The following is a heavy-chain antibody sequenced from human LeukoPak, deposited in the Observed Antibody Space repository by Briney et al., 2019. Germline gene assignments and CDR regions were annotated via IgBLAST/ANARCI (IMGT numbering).Heavy chain of an antibody. CDR2: IRYDGSIK. CDR1: GFTFSSYG. V-gene: IGHV3-30*02. J-gene: IGHJ4*02. CDR3: ARGLVVVPAVSDY. D-gene: IGHD2-2*01. Sequence: GGSLRVSCAASGFTFSSYGMHWVRQAPGKGLEWVAFIRYDGSIKYYADSVKGRFTISGDNSKNTLYLQMNSLRVEDTAVYYCARGLVVVPAVSDYWGQGTLVTVSS.